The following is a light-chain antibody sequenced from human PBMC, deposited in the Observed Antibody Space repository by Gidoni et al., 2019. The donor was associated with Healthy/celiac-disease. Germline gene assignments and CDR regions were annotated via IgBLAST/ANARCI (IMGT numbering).Light chain of an antibody. CDR1: QIISSW. J-gene: IGKJ1*01. CDR3: QQYNSYSWT. Sequence: DIQMAQAPSTLSASVGDRVTITCRASQIISSWLAWYQQKPGKAPKLLIYDASSLESGFPSRFSGSGSGTEFTLTISSLQPDDFSTYYCQQYNSYSWTFGQGTKVEIK. CDR2: DAS. V-gene: IGKV1-5*01.